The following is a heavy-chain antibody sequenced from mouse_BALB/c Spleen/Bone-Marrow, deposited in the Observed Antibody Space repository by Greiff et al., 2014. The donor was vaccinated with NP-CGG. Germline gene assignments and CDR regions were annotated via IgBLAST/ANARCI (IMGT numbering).Heavy chain of an antibody. CDR3: ARQGVDYFDY. J-gene: IGHJ2*01. CDR2: INPYNDGT. CDR1: GYTFTSYV. Sequence: EVQLQQSXPELVKPGASVKXXXXASGYTFTSYVMHWVKQKPGQGLEWIGYINPYNDGTKYNEKFKGKATLTSDKSSSTAYMELSSLTSEDSAVYYCARQGVDYFDYWGQGTTLTVSS. V-gene: IGHV1-14*01.